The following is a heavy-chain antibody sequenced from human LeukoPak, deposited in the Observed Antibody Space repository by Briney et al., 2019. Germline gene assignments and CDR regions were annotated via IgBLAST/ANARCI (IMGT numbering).Heavy chain of an antibody. V-gene: IGHV4-34*01. Sequence: SETLSLTCAVSGGAFSNYFWTWIRQPPGKGLEWIAEINDSGSTNSNSSLRSRVAISLDTSKNQFSLRLTSVTAADTAVYYCARGQYCSTATCYSARRYFDFWGQGTPGHRLL. CDR1: GGAFSNYF. D-gene: IGHD2-2*01. J-gene: IGHJ4*02. CDR3: ARGQYCSTATCYSARRYFDF. CDR2: INDSGST.